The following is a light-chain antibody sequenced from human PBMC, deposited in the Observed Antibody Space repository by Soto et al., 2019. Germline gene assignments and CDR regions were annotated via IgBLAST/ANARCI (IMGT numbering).Light chain of an antibody. CDR1: QSVSSN. V-gene: IGKV3-15*01. CDR3: QQHNNWPPWT. J-gene: IGKJ1*01. Sequence: EIVMTQSPATLSVSPGERATLSCRASQSVSSNLAWYPQKPGQAPRLLMYGASTRATGIPDRFSGSGSGTEFTLTISSLQSEDFAVYYCQQHNNWPPWTFGQGTKVEIK. CDR2: GAS.